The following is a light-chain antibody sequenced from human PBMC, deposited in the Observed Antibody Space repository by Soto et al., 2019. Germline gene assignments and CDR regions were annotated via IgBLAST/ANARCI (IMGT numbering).Light chain of an antibody. CDR2: KAS. Sequence: DIQMTQSPSTLSASVGDRVTITCRASQSISTWLAWYQQKPGKAPKLLSYKASSLETGVPSRFSGSGYGTEFTLTISRLQPDDYATYYCQQYNTYSPWTCGQGTKVEIK. CDR1: QSISTW. J-gene: IGKJ1*01. CDR3: QQYNTYSPWT. V-gene: IGKV1-5*03.